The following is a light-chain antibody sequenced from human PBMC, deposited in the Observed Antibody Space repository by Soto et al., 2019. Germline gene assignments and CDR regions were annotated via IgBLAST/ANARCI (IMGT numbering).Light chain of an antibody. V-gene: IGKV3-11*01. J-gene: IGKJ5*01. CDR3: QQRSNWPIT. CDR1: QSVSSY. Sequence: EFVLTQSPATLSLSPGERATLSCRASQSVSSYLAWYQQKPGQAPRLLIYDASNRATGIPARFSGSGSGTDITLTISSLDPEDFAVYYCQQRSNWPITFGQGTRLEIK. CDR2: DAS.